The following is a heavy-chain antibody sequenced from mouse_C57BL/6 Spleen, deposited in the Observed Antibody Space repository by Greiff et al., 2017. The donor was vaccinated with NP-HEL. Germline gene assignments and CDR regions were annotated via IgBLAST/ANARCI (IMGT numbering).Heavy chain of an antibody. Sequence: QVQLQQSGAELVRPGASVTLSCKASGYTFTDYEMHWVKQTPVHGLEWIGAIDPETGGTAYNQKFKGKAILTADKSSSTAYMELRSPTSEDSAVYYCTILYYYGSSYGFAYWGQGTLVTVSA. D-gene: IGHD1-1*01. J-gene: IGHJ3*01. CDR3: TILYYYGSSYGFAY. CDR1: GYTFTDYE. CDR2: IDPETGGT. V-gene: IGHV1-15*01.